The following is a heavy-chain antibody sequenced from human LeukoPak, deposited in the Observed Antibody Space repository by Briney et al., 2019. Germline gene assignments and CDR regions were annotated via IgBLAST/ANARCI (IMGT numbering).Heavy chain of an antibody. CDR1: GFTFDDYG. CDR3: ARAYSGYENYYYYYYLDV. Sequence: PGGSLRLSCAASGFTFDDYGMSWVRQAPGKGLEWVSGINWSGGNTGYADSVKGRFTISRDNAKNSLYLQMNSLRAEDTTLYYCARAYSGYENYYYYYYLDVWGKGTTVTVSS. V-gene: IGHV3-20*04. J-gene: IGHJ6*03. D-gene: IGHD5-12*01. CDR2: INWSGGNT.